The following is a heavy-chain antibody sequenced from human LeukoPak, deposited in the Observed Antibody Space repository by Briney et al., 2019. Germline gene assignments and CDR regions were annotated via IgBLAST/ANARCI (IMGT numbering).Heavy chain of an antibody. CDR1: GGSISSYY. V-gene: IGHV4-59*01. CDR3: ARGGITGTFDY. J-gene: IGHJ4*02. CDR2: IYYSGST. Sequence: PSKTLSLTCTVSGGSISSYYWSWIRQPPGKGLEWIGYIYYSGSTNYNPSLKSRVTISVDTSKNQFSLKLSSVTAADTAVYYCARGGITGTFDYWGQGTLVTVSS. D-gene: IGHD1-20*01.